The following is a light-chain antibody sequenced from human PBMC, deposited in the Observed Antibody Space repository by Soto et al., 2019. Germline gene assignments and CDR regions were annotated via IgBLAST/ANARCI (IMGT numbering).Light chain of an antibody. J-gene: IGKJ1*01. Sequence: EIVLTQSPGALSLSPGERATLSCRASQSVSSSFLAWYQQKPGQAPRLLIYNAFSRATGIPDRFSGSGSGTDFILTIRGLEPEDFAVYYCQYCSSSLWTFGQGTKVDIK. CDR3: QYCSSSLWT. CDR1: QSVSSSF. V-gene: IGKV3-20*01. CDR2: NAF.